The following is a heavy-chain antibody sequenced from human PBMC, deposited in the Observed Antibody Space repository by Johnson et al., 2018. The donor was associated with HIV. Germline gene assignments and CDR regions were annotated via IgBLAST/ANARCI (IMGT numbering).Heavy chain of an antibody. V-gene: IGHV3-30*03. CDR2: ISYDESNK. CDR3: ARHRGVYPTSPGGVGAFD. CDR1: GFTLSSYV. Sequence: QVQLVESGGGVVQPGRSLRLSCAVSGFTLSSYVMHWVRQAPGKGLEWVAVISYDESNKYYVDSVKGRFTISRDNSKNTLYLQMNSLRAEDTALYYCARHRGVYPTSPGGVGAFD. D-gene: IGHD1-26*01. J-gene: IGHJ3*02.